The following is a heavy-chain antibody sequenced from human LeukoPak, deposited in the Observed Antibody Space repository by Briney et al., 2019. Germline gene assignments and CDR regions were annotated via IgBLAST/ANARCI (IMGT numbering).Heavy chain of an antibody. D-gene: IGHD7-27*01. CDR1: GFTFSSYT. J-gene: IGHJ4*02. Sequence: GGSLRLSCAASGFTFSSYTMSWVRQAPGKGLEWVSTISTSDGNTYYADSVKGRFTVSRDNSKNTLFLQMNSLRAEDTAVYYCAKDGGLWVSAHWGDSWGRGTLVTVSS. V-gene: IGHV3-23*01. CDR2: ISTSDGNT. CDR3: AKDGGLWVSAHWGDS.